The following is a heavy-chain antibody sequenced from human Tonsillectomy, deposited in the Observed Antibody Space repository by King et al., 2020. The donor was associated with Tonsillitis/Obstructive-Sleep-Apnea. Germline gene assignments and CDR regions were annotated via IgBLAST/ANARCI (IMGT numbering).Heavy chain of an antibody. CDR3: AYWGAAGDY. CDR2: INPSGGST. D-gene: IGHD7-27*01. V-gene: IGHV1-46*01. Sequence: VQLVESGAEVKKPGASVKVSCKASGYTFTSYYIHWVLQAPGQGLEWMGIINPSGGSTSYAQKFQGRVTMTRDTSTSTGYMELSSLRSEDTAVYYCAYWGAAGDYWGQGTLVTVSS. J-gene: IGHJ4*02. CDR1: GYTFTSYY.